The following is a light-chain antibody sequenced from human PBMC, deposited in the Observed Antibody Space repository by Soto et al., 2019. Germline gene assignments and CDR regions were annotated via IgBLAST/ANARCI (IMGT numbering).Light chain of an antibody. CDR1: SSDVGGYDY. CDR3: SSYTNRITLGV. Sequence: QSALTQPASVSGSPGQSITISCTGTSSDVGGYDYVSWYQQHPGKAPKLMIYDVSNRNSGVSNRFSCSKSGNTASLTISGLQDEDEADYYCSSYTNRITLGVFGTGTQLTVL. J-gene: IGLJ1*01. CDR2: DVS. V-gene: IGLV2-14*01.